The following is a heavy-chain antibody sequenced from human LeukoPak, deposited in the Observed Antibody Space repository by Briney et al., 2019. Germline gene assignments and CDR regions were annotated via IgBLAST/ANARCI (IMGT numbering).Heavy chain of an antibody. CDR3: AKDISQKTVAGIDY. V-gene: IGHV3-9*01. CDR2: ISWNSGSI. D-gene: IGHD6-19*01. CDR1: GFTFDDYA. J-gene: IGHJ4*02. Sequence: GGSLRLSCAASGFTFDDYAMHWVRQAPGKGLEGFPGISWNSGSIGYADSVKGRFTISRDNAKNSLYLQMNSLRAEDTALYYCAKDISQKTVAGIDYWGQGTLVTVSS.